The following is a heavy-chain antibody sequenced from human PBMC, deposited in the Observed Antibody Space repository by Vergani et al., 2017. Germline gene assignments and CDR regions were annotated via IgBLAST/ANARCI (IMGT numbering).Heavy chain of an antibody. CDR3: ARDGRSYGDPFDP. Sequence: EVQLVESGGGLVQPGRSLRLSCAASGFTFDDYAMHWVRQAPGKGLEWVSGISWNSGSIGYADSVKGRFTISRDNAKNSLYLQMNSLRAEDTALYYCARDGRSYGDPFDPWGQGTLVTGSS. D-gene: IGHD5-18*01. J-gene: IGHJ5*02. CDR2: ISWNSGSI. CDR1: GFTFDDYA. V-gene: IGHV3-9*01.